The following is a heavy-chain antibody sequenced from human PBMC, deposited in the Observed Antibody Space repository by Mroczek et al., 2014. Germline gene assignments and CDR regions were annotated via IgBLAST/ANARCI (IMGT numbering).Heavy chain of an antibody. Sequence: QVQLQESGPGLVKPSQTLSLTCTVSGGSISSGSYYWSWIRQPAGKGLEWIGRIYTSGSTNYNPSLKSRVTISVDTSKNQFSLKLSSVTAADTAVYYCARVGYDYVWGSSLSPDWYFDLWGRGTLVTVSS. D-gene: IGHD3-16*01. CDR3: ARVGYDYVWGSSLSPDWYFDL. CDR2: IYTSGST. CDR1: GGSISSGSYY. V-gene: IGHV4-61*02. J-gene: IGHJ2*01.